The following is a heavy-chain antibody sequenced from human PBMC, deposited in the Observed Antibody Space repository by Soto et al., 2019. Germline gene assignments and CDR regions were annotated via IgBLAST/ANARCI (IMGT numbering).Heavy chain of an antibody. J-gene: IGHJ6*03. V-gene: IGHV3-7*01. CDR3: AREIMVRGVIYYYYYYMDV. CDR1: GFTFSSYW. CDR2: IKQDGSEK. D-gene: IGHD3-10*01. Sequence: LSLTCAASGFTFSSYWMSWVRQAPGKGLEWVANIKQDGSEKYYVDSVKGRFTISRDNAKNSLYLQMNSLRAEDTAVYYCAREIMVRGVIYYYYYYMDVWGKGTTVTVSS.